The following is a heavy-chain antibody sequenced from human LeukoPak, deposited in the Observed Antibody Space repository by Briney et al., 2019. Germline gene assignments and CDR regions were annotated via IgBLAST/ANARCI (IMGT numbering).Heavy chain of an antibody. V-gene: IGHV1-8*01. CDR2: MNPNSGNT. Sequence: ASAKVSCKASGYTFTSYDINWVRQATGQGLEWMGWMNPNSGNTGYAQKFQGRVTMTRNTSISTAYMELSSLRSEDTAVYYCARGHGLLWFGESQFDYWGQGTLVTASS. CDR1: GYTFTSYD. CDR3: ARGHGLLWFGESQFDY. J-gene: IGHJ4*02. D-gene: IGHD3-10*01.